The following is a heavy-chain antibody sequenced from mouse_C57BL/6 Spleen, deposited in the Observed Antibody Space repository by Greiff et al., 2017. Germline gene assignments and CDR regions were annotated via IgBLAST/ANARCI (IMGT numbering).Heavy chain of an antibody. CDR2: INPSSGYT. CDR1: GYTFTSYW. CDR3: ESSPHWDEDYAMDY. Sequence: QVQLQQSGAELAKPGASVKLSCKASGYTFTSYWMHWVKQRPGQGLEWIGYINPSSGYTKYNQKFKDKATLTADKSSSTAYMQRSSLTYEDSAVYYCESSPHWDEDYAMDYWGQGTSVTVSS. J-gene: IGHJ4*01. D-gene: IGHD4-1*01. V-gene: IGHV1-7*01.